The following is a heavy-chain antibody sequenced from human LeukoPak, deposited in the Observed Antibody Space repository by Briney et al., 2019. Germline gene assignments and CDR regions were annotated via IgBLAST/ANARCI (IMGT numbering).Heavy chain of an antibody. CDR3: VRDRGDRRDH. Sequence: ASVKVSCKASGYTFTAYYMHWVRQAPGQGLEWMGWINPNSGVTNYAQKFQGRVTMTRDTSISTAYMELGRVTYDDTAVYYCVRDRGDRRDHWGQGTLVTVSS. CDR2: INPNSGVT. V-gene: IGHV1-2*02. CDR1: GYTFTAYY. J-gene: IGHJ4*02. D-gene: IGHD4-17*01.